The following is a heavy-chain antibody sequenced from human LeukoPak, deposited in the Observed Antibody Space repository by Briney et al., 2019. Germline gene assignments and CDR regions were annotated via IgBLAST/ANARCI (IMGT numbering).Heavy chain of an antibody. V-gene: IGHV3-64*01. J-gene: IGHJ4*02. D-gene: IGHD6-19*01. CDR2: ISSNGGST. Sequence: GGSLRLSCAASGFTFSSYAMHWVRQAPGKGLEYVSAISSNGGSTYYANSVKGRFTISRDNSKNTLYLQMGSLRVEDMAVYYCARVIAVAEYYFDYGGQGPLVPVSS. CDR3: ARVIAVAEYYFDY. CDR1: GFTFSSYA.